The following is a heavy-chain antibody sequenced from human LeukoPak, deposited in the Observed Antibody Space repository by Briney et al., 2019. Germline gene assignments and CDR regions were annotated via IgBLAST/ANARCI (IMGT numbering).Heavy chain of an antibody. CDR2: TSYDGSNI. CDR3: AKRSPGTYYAPPDY. D-gene: IGHD3-10*01. CDR1: GFTFSTYG. Sequence: GGSLRLSCAASGFTFSTYGMHWVRQAPGKGLEWVAVTSYDGSNIHYADSVKGRFTISRDNSKNTLYLQMNSLRAEDTAVYYCAKRSPGTYYAPPDYWGQGTLVTVSS. V-gene: IGHV3-30*18. J-gene: IGHJ4*02.